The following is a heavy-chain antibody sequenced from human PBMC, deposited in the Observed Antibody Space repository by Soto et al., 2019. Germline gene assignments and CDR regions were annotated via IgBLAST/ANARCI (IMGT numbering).Heavy chain of an antibody. D-gene: IGHD2-2*01. CDR2: ISYSGNT. CDR1: GGSISSTNYY. V-gene: IGHV4-39*02. J-gene: IGHJ4*02. CDR3: VRASITSQYGASDFDY. Sequence: QLQLQESGPGLVKPSETLSLTCTVSGGSISSTNYYWGWIRQPPGKGLEWIGSISYSGNTYYNPSRRSRVTISVDTSKNHFSLKLNSVTAADTAVYYCVRASITSQYGASDFDYWGQGTLVTVS.